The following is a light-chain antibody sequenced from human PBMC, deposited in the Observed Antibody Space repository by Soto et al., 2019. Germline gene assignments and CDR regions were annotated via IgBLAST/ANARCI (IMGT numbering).Light chain of an antibody. CDR2: GAS. CDR3: QEYNTCPWT. CDR1: QSVNNN. J-gene: IGKJ1*01. Sequence: ETLMTQSPATLSVSPGERATLSCRASQSVNNNLAWYQQKLGQAPRVLIYGASTRATGIPARFTGSGSGTEFILTITSLQSEDSAGYCCQEYNTCPWTFGQGTKVEFK. V-gene: IGKV3-15*01.